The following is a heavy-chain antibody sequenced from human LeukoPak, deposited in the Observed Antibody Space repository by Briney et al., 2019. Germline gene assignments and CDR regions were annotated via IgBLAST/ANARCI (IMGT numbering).Heavy chain of an antibody. CDR3: ARRVAVTTHGWFDP. Sequence: RGESLKISCKGSGYSFTSYWIGWVRQMPGKGLEWMGIIYPGDSDTRYSPSFLGQVTISADKSISTAYLQWSSLKASDTAMYYCARRVAVTTHGWFDPWGQGTLVTVSS. V-gene: IGHV5-51*01. J-gene: IGHJ5*02. D-gene: IGHD4-17*01. CDR2: IYPGDSDT. CDR1: GYSFTSYW.